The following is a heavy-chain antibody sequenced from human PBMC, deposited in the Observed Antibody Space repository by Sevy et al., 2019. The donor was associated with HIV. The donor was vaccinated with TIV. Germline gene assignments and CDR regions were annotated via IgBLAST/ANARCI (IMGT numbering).Heavy chain of an antibody. CDR2: ISSSSSTI. CDR1: GLTFSSYS. V-gene: IGHV3-48*02. CDR3: ASSITMIVVGPLFF. J-gene: IGHJ4*02. D-gene: IGHD3-22*01. Sequence: GGSLRLSCAASGLTFSSYSMNWVRQAPGKGLEWVSYISSSSSTIYYADSVKGRFTISRDNAKNSLYLQMNSLRDEDTAVYYCASSITMIVVGPLFFWGQGTLVTVSS.